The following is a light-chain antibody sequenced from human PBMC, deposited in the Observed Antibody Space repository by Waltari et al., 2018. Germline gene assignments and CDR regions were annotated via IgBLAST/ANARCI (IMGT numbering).Light chain of an antibody. Sequence: DIQITQSPSSLSASVGDSFSLTCRASQHVRSFLNWYQQKPGKPPRFLGYAASFLQSGVPWRFSASESGTNFTLTISGLQPEDCASYYCQQSYTTPYTFGQGTKLEIK. CDR1: QHVRSF. CDR3: QQSYTTPYT. V-gene: IGKV1-39*01. J-gene: IGKJ2*01. CDR2: AAS.